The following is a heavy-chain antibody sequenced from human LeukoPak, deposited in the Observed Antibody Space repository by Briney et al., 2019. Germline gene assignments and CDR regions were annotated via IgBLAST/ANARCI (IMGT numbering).Heavy chain of an antibody. Sequence: GGSLRLSCAASGFTFSSYAMGWVRQAPGKGLEWVSAISGSGGKPYYADSVKGRFTISRDNSKNTLYLQMNSLRAEDTAVYYCAKDMKWEPRGEYALDYWGQGTLVTVSS. J-gene: IGHJ4*02. CDR2: ISGSGGKP. V-gene: IGHV3-23*01. CDR3: AKDMKWEPRGEYALDY. D-gene: IGHD1-26*01. CDR1: GFTFSSYA.